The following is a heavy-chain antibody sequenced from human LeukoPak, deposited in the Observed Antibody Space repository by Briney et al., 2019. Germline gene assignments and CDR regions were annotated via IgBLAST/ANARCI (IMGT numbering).Heavy chain of an antibody. CDR3: ARGTAGRDAFDI. V-gene: IGHV4-59*01. J-gene: IGHJ3*02. CDR1: GGSISSYY. CDR2: IYYSGST. Sequence: SETLSLTCTVSGGSISSYYWSWIRQPPGKGLEWIGYIYYSGSTNYNPSLKSRVTISVDTSKNQFSLKLSSVTAADTAVYYCARGTAGRDAFDIWGQGTMVTVSS. D-gene: IGHD1-1*01.